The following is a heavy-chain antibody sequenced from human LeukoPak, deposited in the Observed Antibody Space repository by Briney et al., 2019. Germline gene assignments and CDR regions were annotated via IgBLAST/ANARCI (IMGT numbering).Heavy chain of an antibody. D-gene: IGHD6-19*01. CDR2: IGGSGATT. V-gene: IGHV3-23*01. CDR3: AKEEVGAVAGRFDF. Sequence: GGSLRLSCAASGFTFSTYAMNWVRQAPGKGLEWVSGIGGSGATTYYADSVKGRFTISRDNSKNTLYLQMNRLRAEDTAVYYCAKEEVGAVAGRFDFWGQGTLVTVSS. J-gene: IGHJ4*02. CDR1: GFTFSTYA.